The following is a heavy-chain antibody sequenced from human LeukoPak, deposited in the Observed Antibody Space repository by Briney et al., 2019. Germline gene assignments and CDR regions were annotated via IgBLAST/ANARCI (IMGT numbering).Heavy chain of an antibody. J-gene: IGHJ4*02. Sequence: SETLSLTCTVSGGSISSYYWSWIRQPPGKGLEWIGYIYYSGSTNYNPSLKSRVTISVDTSKNQFSLKLSSVTAADTAVYYCAGGSYYFDYWGQGALVTVSS. D-gene: IGHD1-26*01. V-gene: IGHV4-59*01. CDR3: AGGSYYFDY. CDR2: IYYSGST. CDR1: GGSISSYY.